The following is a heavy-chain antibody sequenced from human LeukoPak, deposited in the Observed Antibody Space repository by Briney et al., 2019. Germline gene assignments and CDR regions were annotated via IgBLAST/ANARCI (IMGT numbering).Heavy chain of an antibody. CDR3: ALAAGDY. J-gene: IGHJ4*02. Sequence: GESLKISFQGSGXIFTSYCISWVRQMPGKGLEWVGRIDPSDSYTNYSPSFQGHVTISADKSISTAYLQWSSLKASDTAMYYCALAAGDYWGQGTLVTVSS. D-gene: IGHD6-13*01. CDR1: GXIFTSYC. V-gene: IGHV5-10-1*01. CDR2: IDPSDSYT.